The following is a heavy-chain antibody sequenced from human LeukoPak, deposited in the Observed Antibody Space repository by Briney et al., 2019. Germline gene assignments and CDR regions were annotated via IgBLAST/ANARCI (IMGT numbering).Heavy chain of an antibody. D-gene: IGHD1-14*01. CDR1: GYTLTELS. Sequence: ASVKVSCKVSGYTLTELSMHWVRQAPGKGLEWMGGFDPEDGETIYAQKFQGRVTMTRDTSTSTVHMELSSLRSEDTAVYYCAMGVGTSAFDIWGQGTMVTVSS. CDR3: AMGVGTSAFDI. CDR2: FDPEDGET. J-gene: IGHJ3*02. V-gene: IGHV1-24*01.